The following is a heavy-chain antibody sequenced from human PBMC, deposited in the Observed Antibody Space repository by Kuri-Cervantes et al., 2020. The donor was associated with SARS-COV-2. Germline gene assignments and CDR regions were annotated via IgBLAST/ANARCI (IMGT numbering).Heavy chain of an antibody. D-gene: IGHD1-1*01. V-gene: IGHV1-46*01. J-gene: IGHJ4*02. CDR2: INPSGGST. CDR1: GYTFTGYY. Sequence: ASVKVSCKASGYTFTGYYMHWVRQAPGQGLEWMGIINPSGGSTSYAQKIQGRVTMTRDTSTSTVYMELSNLRSDDTAVYYCARVGYNWNDDHLVYWGKGPLVPVSS. CDR3: ARVGYNWNDDHLVY.